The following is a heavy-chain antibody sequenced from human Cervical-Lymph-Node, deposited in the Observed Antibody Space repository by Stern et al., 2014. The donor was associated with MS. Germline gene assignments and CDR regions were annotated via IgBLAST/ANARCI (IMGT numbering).Heavy chain of an antibody. V-gene: IGHV2-5*02. CDR2: IYWDDDK. Sequence: VTLRESGPTLVKPTQTLTLTCTFSGFSLSTSGVGVGWIRQPPGKALEWLALIYWDDDKISSPSLVRRITITNDSYKSQDGLILTNMAHVDTATYCCARCASHVTTRPNWFDPWGQGTLVTVSS. D-gene: IGHD1-1*01. CDR3: ARCASHVTTRPNWFDP. J-gene: IGHJ5*02. CDR1: GFSLSTSGVG.